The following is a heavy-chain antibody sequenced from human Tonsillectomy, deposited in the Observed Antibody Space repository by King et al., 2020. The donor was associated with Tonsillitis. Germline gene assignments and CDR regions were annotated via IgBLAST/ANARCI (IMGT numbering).Heavy chain of an antibody. CDR1: GGSFSDYY. J-gene: IGHJ4*02. CDR2: INHSGGT. V-gene: IGHV4-34*01. D-gene: IGHD6-19*01. Sequence: VQLQQWGAGLLKPSETLSLTCAVYGGSFSDYYWSWIRQPPGKGLEWIGEINHSGGTNYNPSLKSRVTISVDTSKNQFSLKLSSVTAADTAVYYCARWSSGWGRGGCWGQGMLVTVSS. CDR3: ARWSSGWGRGGC.